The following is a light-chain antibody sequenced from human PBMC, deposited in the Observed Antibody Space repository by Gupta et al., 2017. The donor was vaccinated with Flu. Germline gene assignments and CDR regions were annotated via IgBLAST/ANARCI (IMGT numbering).Light chain of an antibody. V-gene: IGKV3-15*01. CDR2: GAS. Sequence: EIVMTQSPATLSVSPGERATLSCRASQSVSNNLGWYQQKPGQAPRLLIYGASTRATGIPARFSGSGSGTEFTLTISSLQSEDFAVYYCQQYHNWPPLTFGGGTKVEIK. CDR1: QSVSNN. CDR3: QQYHNWPPLT. J-gene: IGKJ4*01.